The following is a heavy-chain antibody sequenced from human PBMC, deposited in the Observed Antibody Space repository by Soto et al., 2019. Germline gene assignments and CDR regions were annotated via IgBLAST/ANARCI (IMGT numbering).Heavy chain of an antibody. CDR2: IWYDGSNK. J-gene: IGHJ4*02. Sequence: PGGSLRLSCAASGFTFSSYGMHWVRQAPGKGLEWVAVIWYDGSNKYYADSVKGRFTISRDNSKNTLYLQMNSLRAEDTAVYYCARAARSAPYFDYWGQGTLVTVSS. V-gene: IGHV3-33*01. CDR3: ARAARSAPYFDY. D-gene: IGHD6-25*01. CDR1: GFTFSSYG.